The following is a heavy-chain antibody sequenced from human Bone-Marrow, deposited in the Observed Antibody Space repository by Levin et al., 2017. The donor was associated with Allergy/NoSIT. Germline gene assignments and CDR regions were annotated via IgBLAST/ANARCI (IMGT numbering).Heavy chain of an antibody. D-gene: IGHD6-19*01. Sequence: SETLSLTCIVSGGSISSSIYYWGWIRQPPGKGLEWIGSIYYSGNSYYNPSLKSRVTMSVDTSKNHLSLSLSSVTAADTAVYYCARLAQWLGPSFDYWGQGTLVTVSS. J-gene: IGHJ4*02. CDR3: ARLAQWLGPSFDY. CDR2: IYYSGNS. V-gene: IGHV4-39*01. CDR1: GGSISSSIYY.